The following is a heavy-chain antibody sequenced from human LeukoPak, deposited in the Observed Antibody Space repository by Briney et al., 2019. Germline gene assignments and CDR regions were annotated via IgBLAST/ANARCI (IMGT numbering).Heavy chain of an antibody. J-gene: IGHJ6*03. D-gene: IGHD1-1*01. CDR1: GYTFTGYY. CDR3: ARDGELEEHRTYYYYYMDV. CDR2: INPNSGGT. Sequence: VASVKVSCKAFGYTFTGYYMHWVRQAPGHGLEWMGWINPNSGGTNYAQKFQGRVTMTRDTSISTAYMELSRLRSDDTAVYYCARDGELEEHRTYYYYYMDVWGKGTTVSVSS. V-gene: IGHV1-2*02.